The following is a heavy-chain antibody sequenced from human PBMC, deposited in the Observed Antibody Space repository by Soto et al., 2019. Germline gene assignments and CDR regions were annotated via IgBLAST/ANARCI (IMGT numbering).Heavy chain of an antibody. CDR3: ARGADPMLSPNFDY. Sequence: PSETLSLTCAVHGDSFSGYFWTWIRQPPGKGLEWIAEITEGGTTNYSPSLKSRVSIAVDSSKRQFSLTLSSVTAADTAMYYCARGADPMLSPNFDYWSQGXLVTVYS. J-gene: IGHJ4*02. D-gene: IGHD2-8*01. V-gene: IGHV4-34*01. CDR1: GDSFSGYF. CDR2: ITEGGTT.